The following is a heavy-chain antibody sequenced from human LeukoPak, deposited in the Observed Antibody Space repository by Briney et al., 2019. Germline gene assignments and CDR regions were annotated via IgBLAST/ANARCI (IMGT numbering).Heavy chain of an antibody. CDR2: ISWHGSTT. Sequence: GGSLRLSCAASGFTFDDYAMHWVRQAPGKGLEWVSLISWHGSTTKYADSVKGRFTISRDNLKNSLSLQMNSLGPEDTALYYCAKDIGDSVGYNYFDSWGQGTLVTVSS. J-gene: IGHJ4*02. D-gene: IGHD3-22*01. CDR3: AKDIGDSVGYNYFDS. V-gene: IGHV3-43*01. CDR1: GFTFDDYA.